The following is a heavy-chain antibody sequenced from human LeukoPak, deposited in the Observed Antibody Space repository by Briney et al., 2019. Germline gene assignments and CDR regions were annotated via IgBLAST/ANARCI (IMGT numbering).Heavy chain of an antibody. CDR3: ARGPYSSSWSVLYYYYMDV. J-gene: IGHJ6*03. V-gene: IGHV4-59*01. CDR2: IYYSGST. D-gene: IGHD6-13*01. Sequence: SETLSLTCTVSGGSISSYYWSWIRQPPGKGLEWIWYIYYSGSTNYNPSLKSRVTISVDTSKNQFSLKLSSVTAADTAVYYCARGPYSSSWSVLYYYYMDVWGKGTTVTVSS. CDR1: GGSISSYY.